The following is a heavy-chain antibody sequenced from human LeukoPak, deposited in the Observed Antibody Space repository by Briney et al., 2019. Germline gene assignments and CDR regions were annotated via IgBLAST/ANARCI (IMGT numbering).Heavy chain of an antibody. CDR3: AKEMSRQWLVQGRPHPFDY. Sequence: ASVKVSCKASGYTFTSYGISWVRQAPGQGLEWMGWISAYNGNTNYAQKLQGRVTMTTDTSTSTAYMELRSLRSDDTAVYYCAKEMSRQWLVQGRPHPFDYWGQGTLVTVSS. CDR1: GYTFTSYG. CDR2: ISAYNGNT. V-gene: IGHV1-18*01. D-gene: IGHD6-19*01. J-gene: IGHJ4*02.